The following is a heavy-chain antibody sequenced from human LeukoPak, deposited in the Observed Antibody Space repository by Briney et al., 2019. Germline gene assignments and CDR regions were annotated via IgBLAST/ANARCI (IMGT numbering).Heavy chain of an antibody. CDR3: AEDPLVVVVAAVNTPNDY. J-gene: IGHJ4*02. Sequence: GGSLRLSCAASGFTVSSNYMSWVRQAPGKGLEWVSGIIGGAGSTYYADSVRGRFTISGDNSKNTLYLQMNSLRAEDTAVYYCAEDPLVVVVAAVNTPNDYWGQGTLVTVSS. V-gene: IGHV3-23*01. CDR2: IIGGAGST. D-gene: IGHD2-15*01. CDR1: GFTVSSNY.